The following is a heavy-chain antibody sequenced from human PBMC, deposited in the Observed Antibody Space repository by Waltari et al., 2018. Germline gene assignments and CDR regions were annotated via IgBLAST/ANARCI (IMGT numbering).Heavy chain of an antibody. V-gene: IGHV1-8*01. CDR1: GFSFTGYD. J-gene: IGHJ5*02. CDR2: MNPGSGRT. D-gene: IGHD3-9*01. Sequence: QVHLVQSGPEVRQPGASVKVSCKASGFSFTGYDINWGRQGPGQGFEWMGWMNPGSGRTYYAQKFQGRITMTRHTSTSTAYMELSSLRSEDTAVYYCARGRAYDLLTGYSSPPAWGQGTLVTISS. CDR3: ARGRAYDLLTGYSSPPA.